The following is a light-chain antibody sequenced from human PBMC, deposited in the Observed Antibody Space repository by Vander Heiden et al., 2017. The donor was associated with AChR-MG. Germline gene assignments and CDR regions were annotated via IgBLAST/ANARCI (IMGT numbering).Light chain of an antibody. Sequence: QSVLTQPPSVSGAPGQRVTISCTGSNSNIGAGYDVHWYQQLPETAPKLLIYANNNRPSGVPDRFSGSRSGTSASLAITGLKPEDEGDYYCQSYDSSLRVFGTGTRVTVL. V-gene: IGLV1-40*01. CDR3: QSYDSSLRV. J-gene: IGLJ1*01. CDR1: NSNIGAGYD. CDR2: ANN.